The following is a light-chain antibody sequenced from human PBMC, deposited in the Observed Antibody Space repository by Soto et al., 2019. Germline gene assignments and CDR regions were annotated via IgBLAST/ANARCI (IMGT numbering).Light chain of an antibody. CDR2: KAS. Sequence: DSQMTQSPSSLSASVVDRVTISWRANQVIRNELCWYQQKPGKAHKLLIYKASTLKSGVPSRCSGSGSGTEFTLTISILQYEDFAVYYCQQYKNWPSWTFGEGTKVDI. CDR3: QQYKNWPSWT. V-gene: IGKV1-17*01. J-gene: IGKJ1*01. CDR1: QVIRNE.